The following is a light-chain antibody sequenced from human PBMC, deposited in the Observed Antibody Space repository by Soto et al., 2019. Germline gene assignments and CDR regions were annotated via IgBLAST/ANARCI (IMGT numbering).Light chain of an antibody. V-gene: IGKV3-20*01. Sequence: PGERATLSCRASQSVGNSHVAWYQQRRGLPPRLLIYGASNRATGIPDRFSGSGSGADFTLTISRLEPEDFAFYYCQQYNSWVTFGGGTRVEI. CDR1: QSVGNSH. CDR3: QQYNSWVT. J-gene: IGKJ4*01. CDR2: GAS.